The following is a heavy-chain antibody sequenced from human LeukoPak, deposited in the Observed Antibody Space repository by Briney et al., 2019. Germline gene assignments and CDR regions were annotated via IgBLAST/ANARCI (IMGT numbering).Heavy chain of an antibody. V-gene: IGHV1-46*01. J-gene: IGHJ6*02. D-gene: IGHD1-26*01. CDR3: SRQPQTVVGATYYSMDV. CDR2: INTSGGST. CDR1: GCTFTRYH. Sequence: ASVKVSCKASGCTFTRYHMHWLRQAPGQGLEWLGIINTSGGSTSYAQKFQGRVTITRDTSTNTVYMELNSLRSEDTAAYYCSRQPQTVVGATYYSMDVGDQ.